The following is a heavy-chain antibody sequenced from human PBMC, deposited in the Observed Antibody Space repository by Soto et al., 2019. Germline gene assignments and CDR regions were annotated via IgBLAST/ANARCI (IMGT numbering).Heavy chain of an antibody. V-gene: IGHV4-59*01. J-gene: IGHJ6*03. D-gene: IGHD2-15*01. CDR2: IYYSGST. Sequence: SETLSLTCTVSGGSISSYYWSWIRQPPGKGLEWIGYIYYSGSTNYNPSLKSRVTISVDTSKNQFSLKLSSVTAADTAVYYCARGAATRYYYYYYMDVWGKGTTVTVSS. CDR1: GGSISSYY. CDR3: ARGAATRYYYYYYMDV.